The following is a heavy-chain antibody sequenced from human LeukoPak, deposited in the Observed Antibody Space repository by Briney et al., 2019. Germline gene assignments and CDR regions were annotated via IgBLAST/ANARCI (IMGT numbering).Heavy chain of an antibody. J-gene: IGHJ6*03. CDR2: IIPILGIA. V-gene: IGHV1-69*02. CDR1: GGTFSSYT. CDR3: PSSTPPLRFLEWLSPGDYYYYMDV. D-gene: IGHD3-3*01. Sequence: SVKVSCKASGGTFSSYTISWVRQAPGQGLEWMGRIIPILGIANYAQKVQGRVTITAQKSTSTAYMELSSLRSEDTAVYSCPSSTPPLRFLEWLSPGDYYYYMDVWGKGTTVTVSS.